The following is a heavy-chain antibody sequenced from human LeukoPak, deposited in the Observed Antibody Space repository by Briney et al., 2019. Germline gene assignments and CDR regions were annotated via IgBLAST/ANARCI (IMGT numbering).Heavy chain of an antibody. CDR2: IYTSGST. J-gene: IGHJ6*03. D-gene: IGHD6-13*01. CDR1: GGSISSYY. V-gene: IGHV4-4*07. Sequence: EPSETLSLTCTVSGGSISSYYWSWIRQPAGKGLEWIGRIYTSGSTNYNPSLKSRVTMSVDTSKNQFSLKLSSVTAADTAVYYCARLSGSSWYDYYYYYMDVWGKGPTVTVSS. CDR3: ARLSGSSWYDYYYYYMDV.